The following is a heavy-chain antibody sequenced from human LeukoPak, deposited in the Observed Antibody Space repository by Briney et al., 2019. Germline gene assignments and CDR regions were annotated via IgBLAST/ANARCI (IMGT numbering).Heavy chain of an antibody. V-gene: IGHV4-59*01. CDR1: GGSIRGYY. D-gene: IGHD7-27*01. Sequence: SETLSLTCTVSGGSIRGYYWSWIRQPPGKGLEWIGYIYDSGSSKYNPSLKSRVTISVDTTKNQFSLKLRHVTAADTAVDFCGRDSRASWGLRRLDYWGQGTLVSVSS. J-gene: IGHJ4*02. CDR2: IYDSGSS. CDR3: GRDSRASWGLRRLDY.